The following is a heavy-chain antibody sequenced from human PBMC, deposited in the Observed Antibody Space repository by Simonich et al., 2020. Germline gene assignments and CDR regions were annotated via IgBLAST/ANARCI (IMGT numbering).Heavy chain of an antibody. CDR1: GGSISSGYY. CDR2: IYHSGST. Sequence: QVQLQESGPGLVKPSETLSLTCTVSGGSISSGYYWGWIRQPPGKGLEWIGSIYHSGSTYSNPSLKSRVTISVDTSKNQFSLKLSSVTAADTAVYYCARVTREWLVFYWGQGTLVTVSS. J-gene: IGHJ4*02. V-gene: IGHV4-38-2*02. D-gene: IGHD6-19*01. CDR3: ARVTREWLVFY.